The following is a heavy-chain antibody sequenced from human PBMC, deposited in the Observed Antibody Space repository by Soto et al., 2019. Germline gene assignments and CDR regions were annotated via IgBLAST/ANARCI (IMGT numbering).Heavy chain of an antibody. V-gene: IGHV3-30*18. CDR3: AKDRGWLAERYYYGMDV. D-gene: IGHD6-19*01. J-gene: IGHJ6*01. CDR2: ISYDGSNK. Sequence: ESGGGVVQPGRSLRLSCVASGFTFSSYGMHWVRQAPGKGLEWVAVISYDGSNKYYADSVKGRFTISRDNSKNTLYLQMNSLRAEDTAVYYCAKDRGWLAERYYYGMDVW. CDR1: GFTFSSYG.